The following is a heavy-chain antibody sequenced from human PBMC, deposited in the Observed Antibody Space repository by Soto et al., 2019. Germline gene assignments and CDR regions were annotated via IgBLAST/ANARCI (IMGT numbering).Heavy chain of an antibody. D-gene: IGHD3-10*02. CDR3: ASYVRGPAFYLDS. CDR1: GFTFSNYA. CDR2: ISGSGGSA. Sequence: PGGSLRLSCAASGFTFSNYAMNWVRQAPGKGLEWVSIISGSGGSAYYADSVQGRFTISRDNSKNTLYLQMNSLRAEDTAVYYCASYVRGPAFYLDSWGQGTLVTVSS. J-gene: IGHJ4*02. V-gene: IGHV3-23*01.